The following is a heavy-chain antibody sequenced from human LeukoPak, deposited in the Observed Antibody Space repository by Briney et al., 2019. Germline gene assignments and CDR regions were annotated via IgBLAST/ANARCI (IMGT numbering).Heavy chain of an antibody. V-gene: IGHV1-18*01. CDR1: GYTFTSYG. J-gene: IGHJ4*02. Sequence: GASVKVSCKAYGYTFTSYGINWLRQAPGQGPEWMGWISAYNGNTKYAQNLQGRVTMTTDTSTSTAYMELRSLRSEDTAVYYCARDFTVIPAAMYFDYWGQGTLVTVSS. CDR3: ARDFTVIPAAMYFDY. D-gene: IGHD2-2*01. CDR2: ISAYNGNT.